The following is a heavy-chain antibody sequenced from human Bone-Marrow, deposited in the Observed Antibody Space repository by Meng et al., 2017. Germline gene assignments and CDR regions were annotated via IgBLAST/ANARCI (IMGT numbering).Heavy chain of an antibody. Sequence: GESLKISCAASGFTFSSYSMNWVRQAPGKGLEWVSSISSSSSYIHYADSVKGRFTISRDNAKNSLYLQMNSLRAEDTAVYYCARDRTHYYDSSGYYSGGDGFQHWGQGTLVTVSS. CDR1: GFTFSSYS. CDR2: ISSSSSYI. V-gene: IGHV3-21*01. D-gene: IGHD3-22*01. CDR3: ARDRTHYYDSSGYYSGGDGFQH. J-gene: IGHJ1*01.